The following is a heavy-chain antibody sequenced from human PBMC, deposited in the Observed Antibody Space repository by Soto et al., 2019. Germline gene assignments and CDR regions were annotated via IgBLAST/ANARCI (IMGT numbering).Heavy chain of an antibody. CDR1: GFTFSSYE. CDR2: ISSSGSTI. CDR3: ARDRTSSGYYDAFDI. Sequence: GSLRLSCAASGFTFSSYEMNWVRQAPGKGLEWVSYISSSGSTIYYADSVKGRFTISRDNAKNSLYLQMNSLRAEDTAVYYCARDRTSSGYYDAFDIWGQGTMVTVSS. V-gene: IGHV3-48*03. D-gene: IGHD3-22*01. J-gene: IGHJ3*02.